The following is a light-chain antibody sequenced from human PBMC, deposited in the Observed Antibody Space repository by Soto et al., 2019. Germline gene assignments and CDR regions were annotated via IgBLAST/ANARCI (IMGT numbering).Light chain of an antibody. CDR1: STDVDGYDY. J-gene: IGLJ1*01. CDR2: DVN. V-gene: IGLV2-14*03. Sequence: SLLTQPAYVSGSPGQSITISCPGASTDVDGYDYVSWYQQHPGQAPKLMIYDVNNRPSGVSYRFSGSKSGDTASLTISGLQAEDDADYYCSSYTSSAPFYVFGTGTKVTVL. CDR3: SSYTSSAPFYV.